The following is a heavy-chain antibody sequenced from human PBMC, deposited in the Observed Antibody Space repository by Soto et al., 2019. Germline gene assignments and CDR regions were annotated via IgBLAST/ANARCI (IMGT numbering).Heavy chain of an antibody. CDR3: ARSPHIQLWSYPSDY. CDR2: IYFSGST. Sequence: QVQLQESGPGLVKPSQTLSLTCTVSGGSISSGGYYWSWIRQHPGKGLEWIGYIYFSGSTYYNPSLKGRVTIXXDXSXTQFSLKLSSVTAADTAVYYCARSPHIQLWSYPSDYWGQGTLVTVSS. D-gene: IGHD5-18*01. J-gene: IGHJ4*02. V-gene: IGHV4-31*03. CDR1: GGSISSGGYY.